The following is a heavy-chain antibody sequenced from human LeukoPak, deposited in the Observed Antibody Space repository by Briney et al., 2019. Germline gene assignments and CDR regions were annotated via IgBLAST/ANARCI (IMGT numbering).Heavy chain of an antibody. CDR1: GGSFSGYY. Sequence: SETLSLTCAVYGGSFSGYYWSWIRQPPGKGLEWIGEINHSGNTNSNPSLKSRVTMSVDTSKNQFSLKLSSVTAADTAVYYCARRRDYVWGSYRYTSWFDPWGQGTLVTVSS. CDR3: ARRRDYVWGSYRYTSWFDP. CDR2: INHSGNT. V-gene: IGHV4-34*01. J-gene: IGHJ5*02. D-gene: IGHD3-16*02.